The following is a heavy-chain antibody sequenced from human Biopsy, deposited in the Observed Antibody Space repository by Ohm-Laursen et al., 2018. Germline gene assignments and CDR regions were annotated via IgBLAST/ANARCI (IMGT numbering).Heavy chain of an antibody. D-gene: IGHD3-10*01. CDR1: GFTFSRYG. Sequence: SLRLSCAASGFTFSRYGMHWVRQAPGKGLEWVASISEDGTNKYDEDSVKGRFTVSRDNSKNTLYLQMNSLRAEYTAVFYCAKDRGVAMTYYYYPYGMDVWGQGTTVTVSS. CDR2: ISEDGTNK. V-gene: IGHV3-30*18. J-gene: IGHJ6*02. CDR3: AKDRGVAMTYYYYPYGMDV.